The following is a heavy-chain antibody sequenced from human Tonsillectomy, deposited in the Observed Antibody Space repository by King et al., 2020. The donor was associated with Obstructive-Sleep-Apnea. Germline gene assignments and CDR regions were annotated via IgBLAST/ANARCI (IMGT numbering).Heavy chain of an antibody. J-gene: IGHJ6*02. D-gene: IGHD3-22*01. Sequence: QMQLQESGPGLLKPSETLSLTCTVSGYSISGGYYWGWIRQPPGRGREGIGSIHHSGSTNYNPSLKSRVTISIDTSKNQFSLRLSSVTAADTAVYYCARDRDVYYYDTRGAKYGIDVWGQGTTVTVSS. CDR2: IHHSGST. V-gene: IGHV4-38-2*02. CDR3: ARDRDVYYYDTRGAKYGIDV. CDR1: GYSISGGYY.